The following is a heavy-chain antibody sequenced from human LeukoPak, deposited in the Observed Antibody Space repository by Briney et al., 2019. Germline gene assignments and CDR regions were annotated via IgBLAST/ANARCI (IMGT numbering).Heavy chain of an antibody. CDR1: GFTFSSYS. J-gene: IGHJ2*01. CDR3: ARGDGDYEWYFDL. V-gene: IGHV3-21*01. Sequence: GGSLRLSCAASGFTFSSYSVNWVRQAPGKGLEWVSSISSSSSYIYYADSVKGRFTISRDNAKNSLYLQMNSLRAEDTAVYYCARGDGDYEWYFDLWGRGTLVTVSS. D-gene: IGHD4-17*01. CDR2: ISSSSSYI.